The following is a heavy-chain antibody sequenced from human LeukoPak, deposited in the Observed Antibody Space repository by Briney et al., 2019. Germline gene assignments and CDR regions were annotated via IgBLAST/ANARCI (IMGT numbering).Heavy chain of an antibody. J-gene: IGHJ4*02. D-gene: IGHD5-24*01. CDR2: ISSSSSYI. V-gene: IGHV3-21*01. CDR3: ARVNRRDGYKILSPRTLDY. CDR1: GFTFSSYS. Sequence: GGSLRLSCAASGFTFSSYSMNWVRQAPGKGLEWVSSISSSSSYIYYADSVKGRFTIPRDNAKNSLYLQMNSLRAEDTAVYYCARVNRRDGYKILSPRTLDYWGQGTLVTVSS.